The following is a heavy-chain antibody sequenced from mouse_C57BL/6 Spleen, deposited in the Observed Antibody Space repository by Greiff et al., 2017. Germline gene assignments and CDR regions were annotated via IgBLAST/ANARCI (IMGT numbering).Heavy chain of an antibody. CDR2: INPNNGGT. CDR3: ARLHYGNYRDYFDY. Sequence: VQLQQSGPELVKPGASVKMSCKASGYTFTDYNMHWVKQSHGQSLEWIGYINPNNGGTSYNQKFKGKATLTVNKSSSTAYMELRSLTSEDSAVYYCARLHYGNYRDYFDYWGQGTTLTVSS. J-gene: IGHJ2*01. CDR1: GYTFTDYN. V-gene: IGHV1-22*01. D-gene: IGHD2-1*01.